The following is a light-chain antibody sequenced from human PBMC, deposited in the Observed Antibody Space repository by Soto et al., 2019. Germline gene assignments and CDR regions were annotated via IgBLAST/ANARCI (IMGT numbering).Light chain of an antibody. CDR1: STNIGNYNL. Sequence: QSVLTQPASVSGSPGQSITISCTGISTNIGNYNLVSWYQQHPGKAPKLIIYETNKRPSEVSNRFSGSKSGNTASLTISGLQAEDEAEYFCSLYTKASKYVFGTGTKVTV. CDR2: ETN. J-gene: IGLJ1*01. CDR3: SLYTKASKYV. V-gene: IGLV2-14*02.